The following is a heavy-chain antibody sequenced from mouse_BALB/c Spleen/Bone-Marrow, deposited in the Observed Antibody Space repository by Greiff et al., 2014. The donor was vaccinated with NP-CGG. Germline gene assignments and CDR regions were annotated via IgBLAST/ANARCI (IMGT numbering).Heavy chain of an antibody. CDR2: ISFGGGYT. CDR1: GFTFSRYG. J-gene: IGHJ4*01. V-gene: IGHV5-6*02. CDR3: ARQYGNFGVMDY. Sequence: EVMLVESGGDLVKPGGSLKLSCAASGFTFSRYGMSWVRQTPEKRLEWVANISFGGGYTYYPDSVKGRFTISRDNAKNTLYLQMSSLKSEDTAMYYCARQYGNFGVMDYWGQGTSVTVSS. D-gene: IGHD2-1*01.